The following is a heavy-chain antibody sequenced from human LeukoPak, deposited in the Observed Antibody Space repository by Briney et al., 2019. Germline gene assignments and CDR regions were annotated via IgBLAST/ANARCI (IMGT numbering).Heavy chain of an antibody. V-gene: IGHV4-59*01. D-gene: IGHD1-1*01. CDR3: AREGTAGTNLNWFDP. CDR2: ISYSGST. CDR1: GGSTSSYY. J-gene: IGHJ5*02. Sequence: SETLPLTCTVSGGSTSSYYWSWIRQPPGKGLEWIGYISYSGSTNFNPSLKSRVTISVDTSKNQFSLKLSSVTAADTAVYYCAREGTAGTNLNWFDPWGQGTLVTVSS.